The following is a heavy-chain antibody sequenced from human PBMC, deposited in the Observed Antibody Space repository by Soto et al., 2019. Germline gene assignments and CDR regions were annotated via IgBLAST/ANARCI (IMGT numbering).Heavy chain of an antibody. Sequence: QVQLVQSGAEVKKPGASVKVSCKASGYTFTSYGISWVRQAPGQGLEWMGWISAYNGNTNYAQKLQGRVTMTTDTPTSTAYMELRSLRSDDTAVYYCARSGADYGDSLRRVPYYYYGMDVWGQGTTVTVSS. J-gene: IGHJ6*02. CDR3: ARSGADYGDSLRRVPYYYYGMDV. D-gene: IGHD4-17*01. V-gene: IGHV1-18*01. CDR2: ISAYNGNT. CDR1: GYTFTSYG.